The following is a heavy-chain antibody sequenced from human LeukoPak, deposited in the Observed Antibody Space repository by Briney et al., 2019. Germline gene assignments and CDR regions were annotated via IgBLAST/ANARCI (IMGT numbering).Heavy chain of an antibody. J-gene: IGHJ3*02. D-gene: IGHD2-21*02. CDR3: ARDTHIVVVTTSGAFDI. CDR1: GYTFTSYY. CDR2: INPSGGST. Sequence: ASVKVSCKASGYTFTSYYMHWVRQAPGQGLEWMGIINPSGGSTSYAQKFQGRVTMTRDTSTSTVYMELSSLRSEDTAVYYCARDTHIVVVTTSGAFDIWGQGTMVTVCS. V-gene: IGHV1-46*01.